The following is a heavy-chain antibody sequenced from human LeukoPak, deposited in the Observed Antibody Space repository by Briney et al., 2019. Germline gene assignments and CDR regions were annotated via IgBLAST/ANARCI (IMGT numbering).Heavy chain of an antibody. V-gene: IGHV4-39*01. CDR3: ARGRIVTIFGVTKRYYFDY. D-gene: IGHD3-3*01. CDR2: IYYSGST. Sequence: PSETLSLTCTVSGGSISSSSYYWGWIRQPPGKGLEWIGSIYYSGSTYYNPSLKSRVTISVDTSKNQFSLKLSSVTAADTAVYYCARGRIVTIFGVTKRYYFDYWGQGTLVTVSS. J-gene: IGHJ4*02. CDR1: GGSISSSSYY.